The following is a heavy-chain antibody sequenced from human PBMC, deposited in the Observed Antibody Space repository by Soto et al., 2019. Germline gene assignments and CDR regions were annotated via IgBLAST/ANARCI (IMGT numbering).Heavy chain of an antibody. D-gene: IGHD6-19*01. J-gene: IGHJ4*02. V-gene: IGHV3-30-3*01. CDR3: ARDMAFIAVAAYYFDY. Sequence: QVQLVESGGGVVQPGRSLRLSGAASGFTLSSYAMHWVRQAPGKGLGWVAVISYDGSKKYYADSVKGRFTISRDNSKTTLYLQMNSLRAEDTAVYYCARDMAFIAVAAYYFDYWGKGPMVTVSS. CDR2: ISYDGSKK. CDR1: GFTLSSYA.